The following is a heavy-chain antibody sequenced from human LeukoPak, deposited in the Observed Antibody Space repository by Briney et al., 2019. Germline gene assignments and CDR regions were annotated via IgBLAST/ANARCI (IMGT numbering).Heavy chain of an antibody. D-gene: IGHD3-22*01. Sequence: PGGSLRLSRAASGFTFDDYGMSWVRQAPGKGLEWVSGINWNGGSTGYADSVKGRFTISRDNAKNSLYLQMNSLRAEDTALYYCARGGYYDSSVVYWGQGTLVTVSS. CDR1: GFTFDDYG. V-gene: IGHV3-20*04. CDR2: INWNGGST. J-gene: IGHJ4*02. CDR3: ARGGYYDSSVVY.